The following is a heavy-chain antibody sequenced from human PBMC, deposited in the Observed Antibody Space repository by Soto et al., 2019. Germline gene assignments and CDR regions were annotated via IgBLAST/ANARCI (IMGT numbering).Heavy chain of an antibody. Sequence: QVQLVESGGGVVQPGRFLRLSCAASGFTFKNYHMHWVRQAPGKGLQWLAFISYDKNNKYYADSVKGRFTISRDNSKNTLYLQLNSLRPEDTAVYYCARDDYGVPDWGQGTLVTVSS. CDR1: GFTFKNYH. V-gene: IGHV3-30-3*01. J-gene: IGHJ4*02. CDR3: ARDDYGVPD. D-gene: IGHD4-17*01. CDR2: ISYDKNNK.